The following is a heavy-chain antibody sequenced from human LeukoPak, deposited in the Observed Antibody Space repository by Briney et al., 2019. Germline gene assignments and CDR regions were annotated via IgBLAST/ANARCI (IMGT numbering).Heavy chain of an antibody. J-gene: IGHJ4*02. CDR3: ARNDCSGGSCYLVFDY. Sequence: KVSCKASGGTFSSYAISWVRQAPGQGLEWMGWIIPIFGTANYAQKFQGRVTITADKSTSTAYMELSSLRSEDTAVYYCARNDCSGGSCYLVFDYWGQGTLVTVSS. CDR2: IIPIFGTA. V-gene: IGHV1-69*06. CDR1: GGTFSSYA. D-gene: IGHD2-15*01.